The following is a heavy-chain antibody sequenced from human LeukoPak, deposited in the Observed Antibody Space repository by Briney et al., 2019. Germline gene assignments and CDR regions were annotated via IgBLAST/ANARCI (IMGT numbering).Heavy chain of an antibody. CDR3: ARADNWDRYYYYMDV. CDR2: IYHSGST. D-gene: IGHD1-1*01. CDR1: GYSISSTYY. J-gene: IGHJ6*03. Sequence: SETLSLTCTVSGYSISSTYYWGWIRQPPGKGLEWIGSIYHSGSTYYNPSLKSRVTISVDTSKNQFSLKLSSVTAADTAVYYCARADNWDRYYYYMDVWGKGTTVTVSS. V-gene: IGHV4-38-2*02.